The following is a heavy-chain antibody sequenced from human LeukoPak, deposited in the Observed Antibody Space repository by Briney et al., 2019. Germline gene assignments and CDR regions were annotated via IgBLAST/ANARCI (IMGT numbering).Heavy chain of an antibody. CDR2: ILGSGGST. Sequence: GGSLRLSCAASGFTFSNYAMSWVRQAPRKGLEWGSAILGSGGSTYYADSVKGRFTVSRDNSKSTLYLQMNSLRAEDTALYYCAKWGDYDVLTGYYVPDYWGQGTLVTVSS. CDR1: GFTFSNYA. D-gene: IGHD3-9*01. V-gene: IGHV3-23*01. CDR3: AKWGDYDVLTGYYVPDY. J-gene: IGHJ4*02.